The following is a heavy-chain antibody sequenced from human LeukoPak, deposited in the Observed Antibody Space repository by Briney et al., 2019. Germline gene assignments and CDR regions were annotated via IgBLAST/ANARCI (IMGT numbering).Heavy chain of an antibody. D-gene: IGHD3-3*01. CDR1: ECTFSSYA. Sequence: ASVKVSCKASECTFSSYAISWVRQAPGRGLEWMGGIIPIFGTANYAQKFQGRVTITADESTSTAYMELSSLRSEDTAVYYCAREPPYYDFWSDRDSTPWGQGTLVTVSS. CDR3: AREPPYYDFWSDRDSTP. CDR2: IIPIFGTA. V-gene: IGHV1-69*13. J-gene: IGHJ5*02.